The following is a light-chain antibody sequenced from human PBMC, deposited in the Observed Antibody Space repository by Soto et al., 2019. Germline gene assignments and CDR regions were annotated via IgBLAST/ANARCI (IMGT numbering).Light chain of an antibody. V-gene: IGLV4-69*01. J-gene: IGLJ2*01. Sequence: QLVLTQSPSASASLGASVKLTCTLSSGDSSYAIARHQQQPEKGPRYLMKLNSDGSHSKGDGIPDRFSGSSSGAERYLTNSSLRSEDEADYYCQTRGTGVVFGGGTKLTVL. CDR3: QTRGTGVV. CDR2: LNSDGSH. CDR1: SGDSSYA.